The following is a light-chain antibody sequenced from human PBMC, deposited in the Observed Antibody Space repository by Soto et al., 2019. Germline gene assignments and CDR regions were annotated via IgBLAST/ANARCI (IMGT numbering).Light chain of an antibody. Sequence: DIQLTQSPSFLSASVGDRVTITCRASQGITNSLAWYQQKPGRAPNLLIYAASTLQGGVPSMFSGSGSGTDFTLTISSLQPEDCATYYCQQLTSNPLTFGGGTKVEIK. J-gene: IGKJ4*01. V-gene: IGKV1-9*01. CDR2: AAS. CDR1: QGITNS. CDR3: QQLTSNPLT.